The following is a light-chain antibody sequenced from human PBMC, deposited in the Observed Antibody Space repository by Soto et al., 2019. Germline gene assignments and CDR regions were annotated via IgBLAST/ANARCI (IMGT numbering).Light chain of an antibody. CDR3: AAWDDRVNGVV. Sequence: QSVLPQPPSVSGTPRQSSTISCSGSSSNIGTYTLNWYQHLPGTAPKLLFSTYDQRPSGVADRFSGSKSGTPASLAISGLQSEEEADYCCAAWDDRVNGVVFGGGTKLTVL. CDR2: TYD. J-gene: IGLJ2*01. CDR1: SSNIGTYT. V-gene: IGLV1-44*01.